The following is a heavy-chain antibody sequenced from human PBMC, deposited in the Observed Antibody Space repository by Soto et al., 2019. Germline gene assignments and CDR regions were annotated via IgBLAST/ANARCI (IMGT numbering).Heavy chain of an antibody. CDR2: IRSNAKDYAT. Sequence: EVQLVESGGGLVQPGGSVKLSCAASGFNFSVSSMHWVRQASGKGLEWVGRIRSNAKDYATAYAESVKGRFAISRDDLKNTMYLQMSSLRTEDTAMYYCAIEGAGFGQWGQGTLVTVSS. V-gene: IGHV3-73*01. CDR3: AIEGAGFGQ. D-gene: IGHD1-26*01. J-gene: IGHJ4*02. CDR1: GFNFSVSS.